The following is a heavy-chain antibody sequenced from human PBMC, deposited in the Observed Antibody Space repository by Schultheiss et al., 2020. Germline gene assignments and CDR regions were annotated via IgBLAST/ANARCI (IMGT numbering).Heavy chain of an antibody. CDR3: ARGNGYCSGGSCYSDAFDI. V-gene: IGHV3-30-3*01. CDR2: ISYDGSNK. J-gene: IGHJ3*02. D-gene: IGHD2-15*01. CDR1: GFTFSSYA. Sequence: GGSLRLSCAASGFTFSSYAMHWVRQAPGKGLEWVAVISYDGSNKYYADSVKGRFTISRDNSKNTLYLQMNSLRAEDTAVYYCARGNGYCSGGSCYSDAFDIWGQGTMVTVSS.